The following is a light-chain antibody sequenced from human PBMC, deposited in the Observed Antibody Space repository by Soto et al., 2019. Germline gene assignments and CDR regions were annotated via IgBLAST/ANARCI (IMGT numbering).Light chain of an antibody. CDR3: QKYNKWPGT. V-gene: IGKV3-15*01. CDR2: GAS. CDR1: QSVSSN. J-gene: IGKJ1*01. Sequence: EIVMTQSPATLSVSPGERATLSCRASQSVSSNLAWYQQKPGQAPMLLIYGASTMATYIPARFSGSGSGTEFTLTISSLQSEDFAVYYCQKYNKWPGTFGQGTKVEIK.